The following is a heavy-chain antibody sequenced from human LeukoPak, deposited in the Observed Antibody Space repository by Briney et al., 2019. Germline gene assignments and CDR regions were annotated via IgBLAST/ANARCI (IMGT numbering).Heavy chain of an antibody. CDR3: AAASGD. J-gene: IGHJ4*02. CDR2: ISYDGSNK. CDR1: GFTFSSYA. Sequence: GRSLRLSCAASGFTFSSYAMHWVRQAPGKGLEWVAVISYDGSNKYYADSVKGRFTISRDNSKNTLYLQMNSLRAEDTAVYYCAAASGDWGQGTLVTVSS. D-gene: IGHD7-27*01. V-gene: IGHV3-30*04.